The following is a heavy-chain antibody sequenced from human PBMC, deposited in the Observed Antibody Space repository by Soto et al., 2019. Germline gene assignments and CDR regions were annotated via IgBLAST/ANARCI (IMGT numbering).Heavy chain of an antibody. CDR2: IIPIFGTA. J-gene: IGHJ6*02. CDR1: GGTFSSYA. Sequence: QVQLVQSGAEVKKPGSSVKVSCKASGGTFSSYAISWVRQAPGQGLEWMGGIIPIFGTANYAQKFQGRVTITADESTSTAYMELCGLRSEDTGVYYWARHVPAAGYYYGMDVWGQGTTVTVSS. CDR3: ARHVPAAGYYYGMDV. V-gene: IGHV1-69*12. D-gene: IGHD2-2*01.